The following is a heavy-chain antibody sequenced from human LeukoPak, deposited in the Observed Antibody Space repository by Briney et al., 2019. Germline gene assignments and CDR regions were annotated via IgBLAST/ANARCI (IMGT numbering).Heavy chain of an antibody. CDR1: GFTFSCYS. CDR2: ISDSGSSI. D-gene: IGHD2-15*01. J-gene: IGHJ6*03. V-gene: IGHV3-21*01. CDR3: ARDVAAIAGGYMDV. Sequence: GSLRLSFAASGFTFSCYSLNWVRPAPGKGLGWVSSISDSGSSIFYADSVKGRFTISRDNAKNSLYLQMNSLRAEDTAVYYCARDVAAIAGGYMDVWGKGTTVTVSS.